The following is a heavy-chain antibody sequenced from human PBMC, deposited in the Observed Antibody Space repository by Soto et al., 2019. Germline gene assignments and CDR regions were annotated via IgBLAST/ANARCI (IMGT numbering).Heavy chain of an antibody. J-gene: IGHJ6*02. D-gene: IGHD6-6*01. V-gene: IGHV1-69*06. CDR1: GGTFSSYA. CDR2: IIPIFGTA. CDR3: ARDTVQYSSSTPYYYSGMDV. Sequence: SVKVSCKASGGTFSSYAISWVRQAPGQGLEWMGGIIPIFGTANYAQKFQGRVTITADKSTSTAYMELSSLRSEDTAVYYCARDTVQYSSSTPYYYSGMDVWGQGTTVTVSS.